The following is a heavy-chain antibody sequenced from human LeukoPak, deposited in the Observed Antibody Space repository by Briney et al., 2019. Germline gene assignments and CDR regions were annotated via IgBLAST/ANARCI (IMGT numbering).Heavy chain of an antibody. Sequence: SVKVSCKASGGTFTSYAISWVRQAPGQGLEWRGGIIPIFGTANYAQKFQGRVPITADESTSTAYMELSSLRSEDTAVYYCAIHSPRFFDYWGQGTLVTVSS. CDR1: GGTFTSYA. CDR3: AIHSPRFFDY. J-gene: IGHJ4*02. D-gene: IGHD1-26*01. CDR2: IIPIFGTA. V-gene: IGHV1-69*01.